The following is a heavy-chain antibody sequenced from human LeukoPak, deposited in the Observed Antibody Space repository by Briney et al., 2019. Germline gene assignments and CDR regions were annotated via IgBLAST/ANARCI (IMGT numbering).Heavy chain of an antibody. V-gene: IGHV3-7*03. CDR1: GFTFSGFW. J-gene: IGHJ3*01. Sequence: PGGSLRLSCAASGFTFSGFWMSWSRQAPGKGLEWVASISSDGSEGYYADVVKGRFTISRDNAKNSLYLQINSLRAEDTAVYYCARSSYSSSSSVWGQGTMVTVSS. CDR2: ISSDGSEG. D-gene: IGHD6-6*01. CDR3: ARSSYSSSSSV.